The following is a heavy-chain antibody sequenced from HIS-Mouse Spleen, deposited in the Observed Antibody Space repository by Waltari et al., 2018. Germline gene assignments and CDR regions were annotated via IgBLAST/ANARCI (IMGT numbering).Heavy chain of an antibody. V-gene: IGHV3-30-3*01. CDR2: ISYNGRNK. D-gene: IGHD1-20*01. CDR1: GFTFSSYA. Sequence: QVQLVESGGGVVQPGRSLRLSCAASGFTFSSYAMHWVRQAPGKGLGKGREWVEVISYNGRNKYYADSVKGRFTSSRDNSKNTLYLQMNSLRAEDTAVYYCARDHRNNWAIRDWGQGTLVTVSS. J-gene: IGHJ4*02. CDR3: ARDHRNNWAIRD.